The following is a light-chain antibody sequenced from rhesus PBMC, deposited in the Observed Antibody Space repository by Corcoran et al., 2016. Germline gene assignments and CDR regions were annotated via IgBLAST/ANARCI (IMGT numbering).Light chain of an antibody. CDR1: QSVGSN. CDR3: QQYNNWRT. CDR2: YAS. Sequence: ETVVTQSPATLSLSPGERATLSCRASQSVGSNLSWYQQKPGQAPKHLIYYASSRATGILDGFSGSGSGTEFTLTISSLEPEDVGVYYCQQYNNWRTFGQGTKVEIK. J-gene: IGKJ1*01. V-gene: IGKV3-42*02.